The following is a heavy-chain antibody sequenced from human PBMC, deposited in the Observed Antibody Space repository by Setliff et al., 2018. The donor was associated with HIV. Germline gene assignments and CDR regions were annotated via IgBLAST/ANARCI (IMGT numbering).Heavy chain of an antibody. D-gene: IGHD4-17*01. CDR3: ARVQMAYAAFDV. V-gene: IGHV4-38-2*01. CDR1: GYSISSGYN. CDR2: SYHVGTT. J-gene: IGHJ3*01. Sequence: PSETLSLTCAVSGYSISSGYNWGWIRQSPEKGLEWIANSYHVGTTYYNPSLKSRVTLSVDTSKHQFSMQLSSVTAADTAVYYCARVQMAYAAFDVWGQGTMVTVSS.